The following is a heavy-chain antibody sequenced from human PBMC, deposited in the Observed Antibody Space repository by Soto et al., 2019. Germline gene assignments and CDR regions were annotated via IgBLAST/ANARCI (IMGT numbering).Heavy chain of an antibody. CDR3: DRVGGQRFLHS. D-gene: IGHD2-21*01. J-gene: IGHJ4*02. Sequence: SETLSLTCSVSGVSINSGDFYWSWIRQRPGKGLEYIGYIFYTGNAYYNSSLKSRVSISIDTSTNKFSLQLNSVTTTDTAVYYCDRVGGQRFLHSCGQGPLVTVSS. CDR2: IFYTGNA. CDR1: GVSINSGDFY. V-gene: IGHV4-30-4*01.